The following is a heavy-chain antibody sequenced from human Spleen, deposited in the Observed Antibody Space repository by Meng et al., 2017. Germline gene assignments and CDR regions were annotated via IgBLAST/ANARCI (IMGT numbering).Heavy chain of an antibody. J-gene: IGHJ4*02. CDR3: ARDENISADGKLFGDY. CDR1: GYTSPYYW. CDR2: INPKGGDK. D-gene: IGHD6-13*01. Sequence: PRVRFGAEVRTRGDSVRVSCKPSGYTSPYYWLHWVRRAPGQGLAWMGRINPKGGDKHYTLRFQSRVTMTGDTSISTAYIEMSGLRSDDTAMYYCARDENISADGKLFGDYWGQGTLVTVSS. V-gene: IGHV1-2*06.